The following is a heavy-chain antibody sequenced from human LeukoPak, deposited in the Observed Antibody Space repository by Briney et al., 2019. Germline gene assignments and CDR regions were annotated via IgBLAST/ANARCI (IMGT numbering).Heavy chain of an antibody. Sequence: ASVKVSCKASGYTFTKYGIIWVRQAPGQGLEWMGWINTMNGNTNYAHKFQGRVTVTIDTSTSKAYMELRSLRYDDTAVYYCARALGDEAYWGQGTLVTVSS. CDR1: GYTFTKYG. CDR2: INTMNGNT. CDR3: ARALGDEAY. D-gene: IGHD3-16*01. J-gene: IGHJ4*02. V-gene: IGHV1-18*04.